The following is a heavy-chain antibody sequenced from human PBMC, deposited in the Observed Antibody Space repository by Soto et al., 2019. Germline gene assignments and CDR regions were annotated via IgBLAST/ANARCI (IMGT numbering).Heavy chain of an antibody. J-gene: IGHJ4*02. V-gene: IGHV3-21*01. CDR2: ISSSSSYI. Sequence: EVQLVESGGGLVKPGGSLRLSCAASGFTFSSYSMNWVRQAPGKGLEWVSSISSSSSYIYYADSVKGRFTISRDNAKNSLYLQMNSLRAEDTAVYYCTRERDTMVRGVMGYFDYWGQGTLVTVSS. CDR3: TRERDTMVRGVMGYFDY. D-gene: IGHD3-10*01. CDR1: GFTFSSYS.